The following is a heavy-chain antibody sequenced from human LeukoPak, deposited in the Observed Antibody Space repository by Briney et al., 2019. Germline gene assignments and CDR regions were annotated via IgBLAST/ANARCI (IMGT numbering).Heavy chain of an antibody. Sequence: GGSLRLSCAASGFTFSNYNMNWVRQAPGKGLEWVSYIGKSSATIYYADSVKGRFTISRDNAKNSLYLQMNGLRDEDTAMYYCARDMGASSWHAFDNWGQGTLVTVSS. CDR3: ARDMGASSWHAFDN. V-gene: IGHV3-48*02. CDR2: IGKSSATI. J-gene: IGHJ4*02. CDR1: GFTFSNYN. D-gene: IGHD6-13*01.